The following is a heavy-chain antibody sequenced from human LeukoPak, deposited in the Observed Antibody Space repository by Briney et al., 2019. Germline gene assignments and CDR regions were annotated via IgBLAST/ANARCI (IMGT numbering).Heavy chain of an antibody. CDR1: GFTFSRYW. CDR3: ARVTRSRDFWSGYSTSFDY. D-gene: IGHD3-3*01. V-gene: IGHV3-7*01. CDR2: IKQDGSEK. J-gene: IGHJ4*02. Sequence: PGGSLRLSCAASGFTFSRYWMSWVRQAPGKGLEWVANIKQDGSEKYYVDSVKGRFTISRDNAKNSLYLQMNSLRAEDTAVYYCARVTRSRDFWSGYSTSFDYWGQGTLVTVSS.